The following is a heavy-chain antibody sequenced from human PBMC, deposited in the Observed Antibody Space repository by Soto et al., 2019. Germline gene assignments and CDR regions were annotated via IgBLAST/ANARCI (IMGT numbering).Heavy chain of an antibody. CDR1: GQSFSGHS. Sequence: QVQLQQWGAGLVKPSETLSLSCAVSGQSFSGHSWAWIRQPPGKGLEWIGEINESGSTYYNPSLKSRVTISTDTSKNQFSLKLSSVSAADTAAYFCARGSGIVALPGELEDVKYDYWGQGTLVNVSS. CDR2: INESGST. J-gene: IGHJ4*02. CDR3: ARGSGIVALPGELEDVKYDY. D-gene: IGHD1-1*01. V-gene: IGHV4-34*01.